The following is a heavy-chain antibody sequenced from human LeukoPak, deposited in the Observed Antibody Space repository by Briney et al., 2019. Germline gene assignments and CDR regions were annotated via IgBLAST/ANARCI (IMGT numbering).Heavy chain of an antibody. J-gene: IGHJ5*02. Sequence: SETLSLTCAVYGGSFSGYYWSWIRQPPGKGLEWVGEINHSGSTNYNPSLKSRVTISVDTSKNQFSLKLSSVTAADTAVYYCARGRWFDPWGQGTLVTVSS. V-gene: IGHV4-34*01. CDR2: INHSGST. CDR3: ARGRWFDP. CDR1: GGSFSGYY.